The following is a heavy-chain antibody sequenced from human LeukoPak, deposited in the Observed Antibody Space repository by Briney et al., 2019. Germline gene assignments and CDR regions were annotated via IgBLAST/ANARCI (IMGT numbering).Heavy chain of an antibody. CDR3: ARFDSSSWYPVGGFDP. J-gene: IGHJ5*02. CDR1: GFTVSSNY. D-gene: IGHD6-13*01. V-gene: IGHV3-53*01. Sequence: GGSLRLSCAASGFTVSSNYMSWVRQAPGKGLEWVSVIYSGGSTYYADSVKGRFTISRDNSKNTLYLQMNSLRAEDTAVYYCARFDSSSWYPVGGFDPWGQGTLVTVSS. CDR2: IYSGGST.